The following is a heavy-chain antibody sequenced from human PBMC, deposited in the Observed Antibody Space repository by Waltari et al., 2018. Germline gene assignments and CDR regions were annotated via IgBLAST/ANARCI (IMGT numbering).Heavy chain of an antibody. Sequence: QVQLVESGGGVVQPGRSLRLSCAASGFTFSSYGMHWVRQAPGKGLEWVAVISYDGSNTYYADSWKGLVTISRDNSKNTLYLQMNSLRAEDTAVYYCAKDIVYCTNGVCYEIDYWGQGTLVTVSS. CDR1: GFTFSSYG. J-gene: IGHJ4*02. CDR3: AKDIVYCTNGVCYEIDY. CDR2: ISYDGSNT. D-gene: IGHD2-8*01. V-gene: IGHV3-30*18.